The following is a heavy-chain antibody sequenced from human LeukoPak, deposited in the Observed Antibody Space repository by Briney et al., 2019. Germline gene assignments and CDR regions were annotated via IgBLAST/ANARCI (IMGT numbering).Heavy chain of an antibody. CDR3: ARGDYCSSTSCSNWFDP. J-gene: IGHJ5*02. CDR2: MNPNSGNT. V-gene: IGHV1-8*03. CDR1: GYTFTSYD. D-gene: IGHD2-2*01. Sequence: ASVKVSCKASGYTFTSYDINWVRQATGQGLEWMGWMNPNSGNTGYAQEFQGRVTITRNTSISTAYMELSSLRSEDTAVYYCARGDYCSSTSCSNWFDPWGQGTLVTVSS.